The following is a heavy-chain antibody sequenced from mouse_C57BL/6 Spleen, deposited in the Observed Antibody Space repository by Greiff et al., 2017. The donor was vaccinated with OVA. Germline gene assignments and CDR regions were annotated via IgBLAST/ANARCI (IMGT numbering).Heavy chain of an antibody. CDR1: GYTFTSYW. CDR3: ARGRTAQATDYYAMDY. J-gene: IGHJ4*01. Sequence: QVQLKQPGTELVKPGASVKLSCKASGYTFTSYWMHWVKQRPGQGLEWIGNINPSNGGTNYNEKFKSKATLTVDKSSSTAYMQLSSLTSEDSAVYYCARGRTAQATDYYAMDYWGQGTSVTVSS. CDR2: INPSNGGT. D-gene: IGHD3-2*02. V-gene: IGHV1-53*01.